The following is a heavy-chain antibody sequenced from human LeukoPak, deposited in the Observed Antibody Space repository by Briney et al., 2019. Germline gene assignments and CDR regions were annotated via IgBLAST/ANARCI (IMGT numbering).Heavy chain of an antibody. Sequence: GGSLRLSCAASGFTFSDYYMSWIRQAPGKGLEWVSYISSSGSTIYYADSVKGRFTISRDNAKNSLYLQMNSLRAEDTAVYYCAKVVYCTNGVCSQYYFDYWGQGTLVTVSS. J-gene: IGHJ4*02. V-gene: IGHV3-11*01. D-gene: IGHD2-8*01. CDR2: ISSSGSTI. CDR3: AKVVYCTNGVCSQYYFDY. CDR1: GFTFSDYY.